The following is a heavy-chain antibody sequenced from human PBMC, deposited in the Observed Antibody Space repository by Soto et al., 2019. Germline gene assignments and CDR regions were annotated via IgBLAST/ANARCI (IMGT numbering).Heavy chain of an antibody. J-gene: IGHJ6*03. V-gene: IGHV3-23*01. CDR3: AKASMVRGVKANYYYYYYMDV. CDR2: ISGSGGST. D-gene: IGHD3-10*01. Sequence: GGSLRLSCAASGFTFSSYAMSWVRQAPGKGLEWVSAISGSGGSTYYADSVKGRFTISRDNSKNTLYLQMNSLRAEDTAVYYCAKASMVRGVKANYYYYYYMDVWGKGTTVTVSS. CDR1: GFTFSSYA.